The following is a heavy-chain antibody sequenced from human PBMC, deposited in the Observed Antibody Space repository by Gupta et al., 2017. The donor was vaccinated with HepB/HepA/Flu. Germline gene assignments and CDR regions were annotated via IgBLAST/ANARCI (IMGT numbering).Heavy chain of an antibody. V-gene: IGHV3-11*01. Sequence: QVQLVESGGGLVKPGGSLRLYCVASGFTFSDYYMSWIRQAPGKGLEWVSYISDIGSNIYYADSVKGRFTISRDNAKKSLFLHMNSLRAEDTAVYYCARDRLPPSGGFDFWGQGTLVTVSS. D-gene: IGHD2-15*01. CDR1: GFTFSDYY. J-gene: IGHJ4*02. CDR3: ARDRLPPSGGFDF. CDR2: ISDIGSNI.